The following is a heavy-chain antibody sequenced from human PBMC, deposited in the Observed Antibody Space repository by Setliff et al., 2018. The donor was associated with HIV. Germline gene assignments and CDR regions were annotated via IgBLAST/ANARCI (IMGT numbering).Heavy chain of an antibody. D-gene: IGHD2-2*01. V-gene: IGHV4-38-2*01. J-gene: IGHJ4*02. CDR3: ARGKIVVVPAAMRPFDY. CDR2: MYHTGST. Sequence: KASETLSLTCAVSGYSISSGCYWGWIRQPPGKGLEWIGSMYHTGSTYYSPSLNSRFTISVDTSKNQFSLKLSSVTAADTAVYYCARGKIVVVPAAMRPFDYWGQGTLVTVSS. CDR1: GYSISSGCY.